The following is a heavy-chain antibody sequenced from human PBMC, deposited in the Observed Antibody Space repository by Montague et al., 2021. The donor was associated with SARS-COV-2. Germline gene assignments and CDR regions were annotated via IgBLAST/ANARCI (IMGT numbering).Heavy chain of an antibody. CDR3: ASSPLRTSGANWYDKYFQH. J-gene: IGHJ1*01. D-gene: IGHD1-1*01. Sequence: SETLSLTCTVSGGSISVSSYYWVWIRQPPGKGLEWIGSIYYGGTADYNPSLKSRVIISVDTSNNQFSLKLTSLTAADTAVYSCASSPLRTSGANWYDKYFQHWGQGTRVTVSS. CDR1: GGSISVSSYY. CDR2: IYYGGTA. V-gene: IGHV4-39*07.